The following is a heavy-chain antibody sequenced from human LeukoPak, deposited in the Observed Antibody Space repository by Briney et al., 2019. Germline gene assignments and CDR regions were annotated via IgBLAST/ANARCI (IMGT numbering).Heavy chain of an antibody. Sequence: PGGTLRLSCAASGFTFSSYDMHWVRQATGKGLEWVSAIGTAGGTYYPGSVKGRFTISRENAKNYLYLQMNSLRAGDTAVYYCGRSLRYYYDSSGYSYYVDYWGQGSLVTVSS. J-gene: IGHJ4*02. CDR2: IGTAGGT. V-gene: IGHV3-13*01. CDR1: GFTFSSYD. CDR3: GRSLRYYYDSSGYSYYVDY. D-gene: IGHD3-22*01.